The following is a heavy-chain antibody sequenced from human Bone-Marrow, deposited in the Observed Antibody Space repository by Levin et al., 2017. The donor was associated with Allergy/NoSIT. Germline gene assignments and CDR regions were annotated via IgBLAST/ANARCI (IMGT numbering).Heavy chain of an antibody. CDR1: GFIFRTYS. V-gene: IGHV3-30*04. Sequence: SCAVSGFIFRTYSMHWVRQAPGKGLEWVAIITSDGNDKNFVDSVRGRFTISRDNSKNTLFLQMNSLRPDDTAIYYCVREGKSGYFDYWGQGTLVTVSS. CDR2: ITSDGNDK. D-gene: IGHD6-25*01. CDR3: VREGKSGYFDY. J-gene: IGHJ4*02.